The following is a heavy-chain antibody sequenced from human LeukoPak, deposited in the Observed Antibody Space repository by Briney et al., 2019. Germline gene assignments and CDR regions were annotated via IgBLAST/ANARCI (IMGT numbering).Heavy chain of an antibody. CDR3: ASDLDDGDYDLHY. CDR2: IYSGGST. D-gene: IGHD4-17*01. CDR1: GFTVSSNY. Sequence: PGGSLRLSCAASGFTVSSNYMSWVRQAPGKGLEWVSVIYSGGSTYYADSVKGRFTISRDNSKNTLYLQMNSLRAEDTAVYYCASDLDDGDYDLHYWGQGTLVTVSS. J-gene: IGHJ4*02. V-gene: IGHV3-66*01.